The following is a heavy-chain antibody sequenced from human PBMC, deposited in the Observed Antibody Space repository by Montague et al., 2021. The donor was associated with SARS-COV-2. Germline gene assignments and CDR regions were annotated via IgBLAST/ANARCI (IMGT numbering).Heavy chain of an antibody. CDR1: GDSVVKMRGT. Sequence: CAISGDSVVKMRGTSDWYTHEPSSHHEWVCRTYYRSKWDSDYAESVKRRLVITPDTSKNQVSLQLNSVIPEDTAVYFCASSGITLTGLDAFDIWGQGTMVTVSS. J-gene: IGHJ3*02. CDR2: TYYRSKWDS. CDR3: ASSGITLTGLDAFDI. V-gene: IGHV6-1*01. D-gene: IGHD3-9*01.